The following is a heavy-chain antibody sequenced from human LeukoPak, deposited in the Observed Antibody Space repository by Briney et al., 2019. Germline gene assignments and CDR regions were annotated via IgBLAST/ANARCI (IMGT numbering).Heavy chain of an antibody. CDR3: ARRGAYSHGDLPALDY. CDR2: INTANGNT. Sequence: GASVKVSCKASGRSFPDFAMHWVRHAPGQRLEWMGWINTANGNTEYSQNFQGRVTITADESTSTAYLELIGLRSEDTAVYFCARRGAYSHGDLPALDYWGQGTLVTVSS. J-gene: IGHJ4*02. V-gene: IGHV1-3*04. D-gene: IGHD5-18*01. CDR1: GRSFPDFA.